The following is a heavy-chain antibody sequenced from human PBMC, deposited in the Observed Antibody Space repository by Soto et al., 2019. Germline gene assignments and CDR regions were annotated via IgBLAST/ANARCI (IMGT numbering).Heavy chain of an antibody. D-gene: IGHD4-17*01. CDR2: INWNGGSL. J-gene: IGHJ5*02. CDR1: GFTFDNDG. Sequence: EVQLVESGGGVVRPWGSLRLSCAASGFTFDNDGMSWVRQVPGKGLEWVSGINWNGGSLGYADSVKGRFTISRDNAKKSLYLQMNSLGAEDTGWSNCVRSFHSGDYFFGWFDPWGQGTLVTVSS. V-gene: IGHV3-20*01. CDR3: VRSFHSGDYFFGWFDP.